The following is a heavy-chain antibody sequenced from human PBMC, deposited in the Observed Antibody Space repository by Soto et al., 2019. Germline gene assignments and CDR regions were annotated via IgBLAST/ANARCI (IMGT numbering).Heavy chain of an antibody. Sequence: EVQLVESGGGLVQPGRSLRLSCTASGFTFGDYAMSWVRQAPGKGLEWVGFIRSKDYGGTTEYAASVKGRFTISRDDSKSIAYLQMNSLKTEDTAVYYCTRDRSSEVRGPGMDVWGQGTTVTVSS. J-gene: IGHJ6*02. CDR2: IRSKDYGGTT. CDR1: GFTFGDYA. V-gene: IGHV3-49*04. CDR3: TRDRSSEVRGPGMDV. D-gene: IGHD2-2*01.